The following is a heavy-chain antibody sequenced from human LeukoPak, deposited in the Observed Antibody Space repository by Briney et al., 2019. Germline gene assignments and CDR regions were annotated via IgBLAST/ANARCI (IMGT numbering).Heavy chain of an antibody. CDR3: ARANALYCSSTSCLFDY. CDR2: INPNSGGT. D-gene: IGHD2-2*01. V-gene: IGHV1-2*02. CDR1: GYTFTGYY. J-gene: IGHJ4*02. Sequence: ASVKVSCKASGYTFTGYYMHWVRQAPGQGLEWMAWINPNSGGTYYAQNFHDRITMTRDTSISTAYMELSRLRSDDTAIYYCARANALYCSSTSCLFDYWGQGALVTVSS.